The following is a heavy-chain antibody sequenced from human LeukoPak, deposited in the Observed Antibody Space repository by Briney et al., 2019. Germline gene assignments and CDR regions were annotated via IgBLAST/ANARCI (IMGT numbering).Heavy chain of an antibody. D-gene: IGHD6-19*01. Sequence: SETLSLTCTVSGGSISSYYWSWIRQPAGKGLEWIGRIYTSGSTNYNPSLKSRVTISVDTSKNQFSLKLSSVTAADTAVYYCARGGGIAVADSYFDYWGQGTLVTVSS. J-gene: IGHJ4*02. V-gene: IGHV4-4*07. CDR2: IYTSGST. CDR3: ARGGGIAVADSYFDY. CDR1: GGSISSYY.